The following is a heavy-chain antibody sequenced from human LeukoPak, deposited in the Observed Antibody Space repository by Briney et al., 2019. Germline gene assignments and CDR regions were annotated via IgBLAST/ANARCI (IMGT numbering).Heavy chain of an antibody. CDR2: ISGSGGST. Sequence: GASLRPSCAASGFTFSSYAMSWVRQAPGEGLEWVSAISGSGGSTYYAGSVKGRFTISRDNSKNTLYLQMNSLRAEDTAVYYCARDSYGTLDYWGQGTLVTVSS. D-gene: IGHD5-18*01. V-gene: IGHV3-23*01. J-gene: IGHJ4*02. CDR3: ARDSYGTLDY. CDR1: GFTFSSYA.